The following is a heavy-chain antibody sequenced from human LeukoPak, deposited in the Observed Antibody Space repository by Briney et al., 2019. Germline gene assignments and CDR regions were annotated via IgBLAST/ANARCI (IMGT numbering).Heavy chain of an antibody. D-gene: IGHD2-2*01. V-gene: IGHV3-23*01. J-gene: IGHJ4*02. CDR3: AKDSVAVPAAWGFGSRRVFDY. CDR2: ISGSGGST. Sequence: GGSLRLSCAASGFTFSSYAMSWVRQAPGKGLEWVSAISGSGGSTYYADSVKGRFTISRDNSKNTLYLQMNSLRAEDTAVYYCAKDSVAVPAAWGFGSRRVFDYWGQGTLVTVSS. CDR1: GFTFSSYA.